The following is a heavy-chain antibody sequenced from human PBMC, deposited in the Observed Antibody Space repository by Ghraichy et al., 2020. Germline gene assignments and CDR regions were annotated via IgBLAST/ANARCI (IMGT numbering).Heavy chain of an antibody. CDR2: INPNSGGT. V-gene: IGHV1-2*02. J-gene: IGHJ5*02. CDR3: ARGESYCSSTSCYGWFDP. Sequence: ASVKVSCKASGYTFTGYYMHWVRQAPGQGLEWMGWINPNSGGTNYAQKFQGRVTMTRDTSISTAYMELSRLRSDDTAVYYCARGESYCSSTSCYGWFDPWGPGTLVTVSS. D-gene: IGHD2-2*01. CDR1: GYTFTGYY.